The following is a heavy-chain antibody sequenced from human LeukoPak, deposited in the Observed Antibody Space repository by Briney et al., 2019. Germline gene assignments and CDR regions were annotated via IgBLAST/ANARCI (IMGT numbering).Heavy chain of an antibody. CDR2: ISYDGSNK. J-gene: IGHJ3*02. CDR3: AKVPSSSGHAFDI. D-gene: IGHD6-6*01. Sequence: GGSLRLSCAASGFTFSSYGMHWVRQAPGKGLEWVAVISYDGSNKYYADSVKGRFTISRDNSKNTLYLQMNSLRAEDTAVYYCAKVPSSSGHAFDIWGQGTMVTVSS. CDR1: GFTFSSYG. V-gene: IGHV3-30*18.